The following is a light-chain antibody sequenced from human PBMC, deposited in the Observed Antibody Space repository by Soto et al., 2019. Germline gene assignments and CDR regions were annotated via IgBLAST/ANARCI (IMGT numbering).Light chain of an antibody. CDR1: SSDIGGYNY. Sequence: QSALTQPASVSGSPGQSITISCTGTSSDIGGYNYVSWYLQYPGKAPKLMIYDVSNRPSGVSNRFSGSKSGNTASLTISGLQAEDEADYYCSSFTSSSTPVFGGGTKLTVL. J-gene: IGLJ2*01. CDR3: SSFTSSSTPV. CDR2: DVS. V-gene: IGLV2-14*01.